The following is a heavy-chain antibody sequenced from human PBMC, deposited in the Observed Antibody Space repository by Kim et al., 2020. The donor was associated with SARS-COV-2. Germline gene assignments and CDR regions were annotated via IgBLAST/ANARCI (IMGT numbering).Heavy chain of an antibody. D-gene: IGHD3-22*01. CDR1: GGTFSSYA. V-gene: IGHV1-69*04. CDR3: ASACYYDCSGSEEATGPIDY. J-gene: IGHJ4*02. Sequence: SVKVSCKASGGTFSSYAISWVRQAPGQGLEWMGRIIPILGIANYAQKFQGRVTIIADKSTSTAYMELSSLRSEDTAVYYCASACYYDCSGSEEATGPIDYWGQGTLVTVSS. CDR2: IIPILGIA.